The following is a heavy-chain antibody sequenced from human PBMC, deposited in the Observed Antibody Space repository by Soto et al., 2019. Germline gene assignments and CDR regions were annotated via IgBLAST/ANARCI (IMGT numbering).Heavy chain of an antibody. CDR3: ARAEYNYASGSYSYFGLDV. CDR1: GFPFSTFG. D-gene: IGHD3-10*01. Sequence: LRLSCAASGFPFSTFGMHWVRQAPGRGLEWVAVIWYDGSKEYYADSVKGRFSISRDNSKNTLYVQMNSLRAEDTAVYYCARAEYNYASGSYSYFGLDVWGPGTTVTVSS. V-gene: IGHV3-33*01. J-gene: IGHJ6*02. CDR2: IWYDGSKE.